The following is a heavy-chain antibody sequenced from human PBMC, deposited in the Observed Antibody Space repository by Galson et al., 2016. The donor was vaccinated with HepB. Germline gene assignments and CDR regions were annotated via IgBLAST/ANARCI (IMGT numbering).Heavy chain of an antibody. Sequence: SETLSLTCAVYGGSFSDYYWSWIRQPPGKGLEWIGELNHSGSMNYNPSLKSRVTISVDTSKNQFSLKLTSVTAADTAVYYCARESTTVTVGGPVDYRGQGALVIVSS. D-gene: IGHD4-17*01. CDR3: ARESTTVTVGGPVDY. CDR2: LNHSGSM. J-gene: IGHJ4*02. CDR1: GGSFSDYY. V-gene: IGHV4-34*01.